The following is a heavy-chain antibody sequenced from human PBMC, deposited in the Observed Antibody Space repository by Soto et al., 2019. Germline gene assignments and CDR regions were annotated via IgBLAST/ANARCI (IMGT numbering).Heavy chain of an antibody. J-gene: IGHJ6*02. CDR2: ISAYNGNT. CDR1: GYTFTSYG. D-gene: IGHD6-6*01. V-gene: IGHV1-18*01. Sequence: ASVKVSCKASGYTFTSYGISWVRQAPGQGLEWMGWISAYNGNTNYARKLQGRVTMTTDTSTSTAYMELRSLRSDDTAVYYCARVPRGDSSSSGFYGMDVWGQGTTVTVSS. CDR3: ARVPRGDSSSSGFYGMDV.